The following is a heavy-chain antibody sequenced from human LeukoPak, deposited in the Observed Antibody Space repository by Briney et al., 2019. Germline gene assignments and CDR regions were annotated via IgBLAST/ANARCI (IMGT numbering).Heavy chain of an antibody. CDR3: ARDQWGGNYIHDAFDI. J-gene: IGHJ3*02. Sequence: SETLSLTCTVSGVSINSGTSYWSWIRQPAGEGLEWIGRIHTSGRTNYNPSLKSRVTISVDTSKNQFSLELSSVTAADTAVFYCARDQWGGNYIHDAFDIWGQGTMVTVSS. CDR2: IHTSGRT. D-gene: IGHD4-23*01. V-gene: IGHV4-61*02. CDR1: GVSINSGTSY.